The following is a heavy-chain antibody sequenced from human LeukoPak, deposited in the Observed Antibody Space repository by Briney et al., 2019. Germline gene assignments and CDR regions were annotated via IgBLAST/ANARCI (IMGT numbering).Heavy chain of an antibody. Sequence: SVKVSCKASGGTFSSYAISWVRQAPGQGLEWMGGITPIFGTANYAQKFQGRVTITADESTSTAYMELSSLRSEDTAVYYCATLGYCSGGSCYDYYYYYYMDVWGKGTTVTVPS. CDR2: ITPIFGTA. D-gene: IGHD2-15*01. CDR3: ATLGYCSGGSCYDYYYYYYMDV. J-gene: IGHJ6*03. V-gene: IGHV1-69*13. CDR1: GGTFSSYA.